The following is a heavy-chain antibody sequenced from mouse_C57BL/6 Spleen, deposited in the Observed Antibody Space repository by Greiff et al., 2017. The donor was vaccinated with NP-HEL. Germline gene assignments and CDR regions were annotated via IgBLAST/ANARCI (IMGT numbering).Heavy chain of an antibody. CDR2: ISYDGSN. CDR3: ARENYSNYHGYFDY. J-gene: IGHJ2*01. D-gene: IGHD2-5*01. V-gene: IGHV3-6*01. Sequence: DVQLQESGPGLVKPSQSLSLPCSVTGYSITSGYYWNWIRQFPGNKLEWMGYISYDGSNNYNPSLKNRISITRDTSKNQFFLKLNSVTTEDTATYYCARENYSNYHGYFDYWGQGTTLTVSS. CDR1: GYSITSGYY.